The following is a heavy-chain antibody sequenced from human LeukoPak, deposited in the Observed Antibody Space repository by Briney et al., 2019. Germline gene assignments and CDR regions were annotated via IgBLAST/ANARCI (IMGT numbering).Heavy chain of an antibody. D-gene: IGHD2-15*01. V-gene: IGHV3-23*01. J-gene: IGHJ2*01. CDR2: ISGSGGST. CDR3: AKLGYCSGGSCYNWYFDL. Sequence: PGGSLRLSCAASGFTFSSYAMSWVRQAPGKGLEWVSAISGSGGSTYYADSVKGRFTISRDNSKNTLYLQMNSLRAEDTAVYYCAKLGYCSGGSCYNWYFDLWGRGTLVTVSS. CDR1: GFTFSSYA.